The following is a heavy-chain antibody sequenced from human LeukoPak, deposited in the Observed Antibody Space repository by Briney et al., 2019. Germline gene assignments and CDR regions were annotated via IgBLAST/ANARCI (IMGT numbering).Heavy chain of an antibody. CDR2: IYSGGST. CDR3: ASGLGSYRTPYYYMDV. D-gene: IGHD3-10*01. V-gene: IGHV3-53*01. Sequence: QAGGSLRLSCAASGLTVSSNYMSWVRQAPGKGLEWVSVIYSGGSTYYADSVKGRFTISRDNSKNTLYLQMNSLRAEDTAVYYCASGLGSYRTPYYYMDVWGTGTTVTVSS. CDR1: GLTVSSNY. J-gene: IGHJ6*03.